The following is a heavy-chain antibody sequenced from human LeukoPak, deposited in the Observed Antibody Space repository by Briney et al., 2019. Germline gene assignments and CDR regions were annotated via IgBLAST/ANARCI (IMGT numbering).Heavy chain of an antibody. Sequence: ASVKVSCKVSGYTLTELSMHWVRQAPGKGLEWMGGFDPEDGETIYAQKFQGRVTMTEDTSTDTAYMELSSLRAEDTAVYYCARGFRDGRILGRCMDVWGQGTTVTVSS. V-gene: IGHV1-24*01. CDR3: ARGFRDGRILGRCMDV. J-gene: IGHJ6*02. D-gene: IGHD1-14*01. CDR1: GYTLTELS. CDR2: FDPEDGET.